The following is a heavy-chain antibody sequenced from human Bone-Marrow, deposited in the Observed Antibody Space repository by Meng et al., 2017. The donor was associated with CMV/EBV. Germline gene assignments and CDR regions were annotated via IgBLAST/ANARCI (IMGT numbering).Heavy chain of an antibody. J-gene: IGHJ6*02. V-gene: IGHV4-39*07. Sequence: SETLSLTCTVSGGSISSSSYYWGWIRQSPGKGLEWIGSIYYSGTTYYRPSLKSRVTISVDTSKNQFSLKLTSVTAADTAVYYCARERCSGGSCYSLAMDVWGQGTTVTVSS. CDR2: IYYSGTT. CDR1: GGSISSSSYY. D-gene: IGHD2-15*01. CDR3: ARERCSGGSCYSLAMDV.